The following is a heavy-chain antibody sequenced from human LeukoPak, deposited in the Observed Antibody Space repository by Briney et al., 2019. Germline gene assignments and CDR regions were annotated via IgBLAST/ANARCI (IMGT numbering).Heavy chain of an antibody. J-gene: IGHJ4*02. D-gene: IGHD3-22*01. CDR2: IHPSGGST. V-gene: IGHV1-46*01. Sequence: ASVRVSCKASGYTFTSYYMHWVRQAPGQGLEWMGIIHPSGGSTSYAQKFQGRVTMTRDTSTSTVYMELSSLRSEDTAVYHCAREKYYDSSGPYYFDYWGQGTLVTVSS. CDR3: AREKYYDSSGPYYFDY. CDR1: GYTFTSYY.